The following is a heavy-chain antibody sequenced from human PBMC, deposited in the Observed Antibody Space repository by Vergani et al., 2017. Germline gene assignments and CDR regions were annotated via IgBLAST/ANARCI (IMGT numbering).Heavy chain of an antibody. J-gene: IGHJ6*02. D-gene: IGHD4-17*01. CDR3: ARGWDYGDYMYYYGMDV. CDR1: GYTFTSYD. V-gene: IGHV1-8*01. Sequence: QVQLVQSGAEVKKPGASVKVSCKASGYTFTSYDINWVRQATGQGLEWMGWMNPNSGNTGYAQKFQGRVTMTRNTSISTAYMELSSLRSEDTAVYYCARGWDYGDYMYYYGMDVWGQETTVTVSS. CDR2: MNPNSGNT.